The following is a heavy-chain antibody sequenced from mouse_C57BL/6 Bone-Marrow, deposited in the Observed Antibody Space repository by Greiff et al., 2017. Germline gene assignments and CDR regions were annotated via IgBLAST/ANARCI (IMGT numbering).Heavy chain of an antibody. D-gene: IGHD2-1*01. Sequence: VQLQQSGAELVRPGTSVKVSCKASGYAFTNYLIEWVKQRPGQGLEWIGVINPGGGSTNYNEKFKGKATLTADKSSSTAYMQLSSLTSEDSAVYFCASGGGNFYFDYGGQGTTLTVSS. CDR3: ASGGGNFYFDY. CDR2: INPGGGST. J-gene: IGHJ2*01. CDR1: GYAFTNYL. V-gene: IGHV1-54*01.